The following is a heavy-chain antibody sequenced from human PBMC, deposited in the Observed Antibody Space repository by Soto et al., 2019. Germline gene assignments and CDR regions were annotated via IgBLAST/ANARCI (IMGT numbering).Heavy chain of an antibody. D-gene: IGHD5-12*01. CDR1: GYTFTSYY. CDR3: ARDPRGYSGYDSSWFDP. J-gene: IGHJ5*02. V-gene: IGHV1-46*01. CDR2: INPSGGST. Sequence: ASVKVSCKASGYTFTSYYMHWVRQAPGQGLEWMGIINPSGGSTSYAQKFQGRVTMTRDTSTSTVYMELSSLRSEDTAVYYCARDPRGYSGYDSSWFDPWGQGTLVTVSS.